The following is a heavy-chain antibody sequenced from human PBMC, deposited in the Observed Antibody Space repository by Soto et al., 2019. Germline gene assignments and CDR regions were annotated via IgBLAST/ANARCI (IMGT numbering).Heavy chain of an antibody. V-gene: IGHV3-23*01. J-gene: IGHJ4*02. D-gene: IGHD2-8*01. Sequence: GSLRLSCAASGFTFSDYWMHWVRRVPGKGLEWVSAISGSGGSTYYAESVKGRFTISRDNAKNTLYLQMNSLRAEDTAVYYCAKAQGYCTNGVCYAFDYWGQGTLVTVSS. CDR2: ISGSGGST. CDR3: AKAQGYCTNGVCYAFDY. CDR1: GFTFSDYW.